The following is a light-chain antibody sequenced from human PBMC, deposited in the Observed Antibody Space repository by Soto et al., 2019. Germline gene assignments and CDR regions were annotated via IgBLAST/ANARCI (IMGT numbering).Light chain of an antibody. J-gene: IGKJ4*01. CDR3: MQALQTLLT. Sequence: DIVMTQSPLSLPVTPGEPASISCMSTQSLLHSNGYNYLNWFVQKPGQSPQLLIYLGPNRASGVPDRFSGSGSGTDFTLKISRVEAEDVGVYYCMQALQTLLTFGGGTKVDIK. V-gene: IGKV2-28*01. CDR1: QSLLHSNGYNY. CDR2: LGP.